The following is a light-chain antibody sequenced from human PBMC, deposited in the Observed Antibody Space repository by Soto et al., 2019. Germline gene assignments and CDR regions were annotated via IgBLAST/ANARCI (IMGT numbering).Light chain of an antibody. CDR3: LQDLSDWT. V-gene: IGKV1-5*03. J-gene: IGKJ1*01. Sequence: DTQMTNSPSTVSVNVGDRITITCRASQNIQRWLVWYQQKPGKAPKLLIYKASSLERGVPSRFSAGGSGVEFTLNISSEPPDDFATYRCLQDLSDWTFGQGTKVDIK. CDR2: KAS. CDR1: QNIQRW.